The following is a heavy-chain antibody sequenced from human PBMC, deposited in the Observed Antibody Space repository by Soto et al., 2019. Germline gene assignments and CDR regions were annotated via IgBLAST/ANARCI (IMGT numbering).Heavy chain of an antibody. CDR2: IYSGGST. V-gene: IGHV3-66*01. D-gene: IGHD1-20*01. J-gene: IGHJ6*03. CDR1: GFTVSSNY. Sequence: EVQLVVSGGGLVQPGGSLRLSCAASGFTVSSNYMSWVRQAPGKGLEWVSVIYSGGSTYYADSVKGRFTISRDNSKNTLYLQMNSLRAEDTAVYYCAREVLYYYYMDVWGKGTTVTVSS. CDR3: AREVLYYYYMDV.